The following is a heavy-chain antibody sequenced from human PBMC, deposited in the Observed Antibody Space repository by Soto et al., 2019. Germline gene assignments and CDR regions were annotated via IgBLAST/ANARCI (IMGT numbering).Heavy chain of an antibody. D-gene: IGHD2-15*01. CDR1: GGTFSSYA. J-gene: IGHJ1*01. CDR2: IIPIFGTA. V-gene: IGHV1-69*01. Sequence: QVQLVQSGAEVKEPGSSVKVSCKASGGTFSSYAISWVRQAPGQGLEWMGGIIPIFGTANYAQKFQGRVTITADESTSTAYMELSSLRSEDTAVYYCARPQDCSGGSCYRAEYFQHWGQGTLVTVSS. CDR3: ARPQDCSGGSCYRAEYFQH.